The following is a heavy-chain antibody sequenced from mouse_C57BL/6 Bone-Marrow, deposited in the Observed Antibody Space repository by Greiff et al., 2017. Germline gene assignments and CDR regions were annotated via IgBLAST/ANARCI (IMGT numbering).Heavy chain of an antibody. CDR1: GYTFTSYG. J-gene: IGHJ3*01. Sequence: VQLQQSGAELARPGASVKLSCKASGYTFTSYGISWVKQRTGQGLEWIGDISPRSGNTYYNEKFKGKATLTADKSSSTAYMKLSSLTSEDSEVYFCARVGYYWFAYWGQGTMVTVSA. D-gene: IGHD2-3*01. CDR3: ARVGYYWFAY. CDR2: ISPRSGNT. V-gene: IGHV1-81*01.